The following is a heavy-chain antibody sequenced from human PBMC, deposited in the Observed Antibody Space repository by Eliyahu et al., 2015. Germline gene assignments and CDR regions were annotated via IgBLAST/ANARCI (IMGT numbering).Heavy chain of an antibody. CDR2: INHSGST. Sequence: QVQLQQWGAGLLKPSETLSLTCAVYGXSXXGYYWXWIRQPPGKGLEWIGEINHSGSTNYNPSLKSRVTISVDTSKNQFSLKLSSVTAADTAVYYCARGRRWFGELYWFDPWGQGTLVTVSS. D-gene: IGHD3-10*01. J-gene: IGHJ5*02. CDR1: GXSXXGYY. CDR3: ARGRRWFGELYWFDP. V-gene: IGHV4-34*01.